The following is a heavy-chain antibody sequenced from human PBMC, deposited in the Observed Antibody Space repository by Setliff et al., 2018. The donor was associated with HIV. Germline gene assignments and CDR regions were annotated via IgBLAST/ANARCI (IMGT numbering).Heavy chain of an antibody. CDR1: DGSISSSSYY. D-gene: IGHD4-17*01. Sequence: PSETLSLTCNVSDGSISSSSYYWGWIRQPPGKGLEWIGSIFHTGSTYYNPSLKSRVTISVDTSKNQFSLRLTSVTAADTAVYYCARVRDYGGNFFDYWGQGTLVTVSS. CDR3: ARVRDYGGNFFDY. V-gene: IGHV4-39*07. CDR2: IFHTGST. J-gene: IGHJ4*02.